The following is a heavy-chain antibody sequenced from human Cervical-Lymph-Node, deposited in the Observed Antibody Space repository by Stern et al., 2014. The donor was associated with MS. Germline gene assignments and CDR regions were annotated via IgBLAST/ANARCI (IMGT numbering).Heavy chain of an antibody. CDR2: ICFSGST. D-gene: IGHD1-1*01. Sequence: QVQLQESGPGLVKPSETLSLTCIVSGGSISSYYWSWIRQPPGKGLEWIGHICFSGSTDSNPSLQSRVTMSADISKNQISLRLSSVTAADTAVYYCARAPYDFTNWYGMDVWGQGTTVTVSS. CDR3: ARAPYDFTNWYGMDV. J-gene: IGHJ6*02. V-gene: IGHV4-59*01. CDR1: GGSISSYY.